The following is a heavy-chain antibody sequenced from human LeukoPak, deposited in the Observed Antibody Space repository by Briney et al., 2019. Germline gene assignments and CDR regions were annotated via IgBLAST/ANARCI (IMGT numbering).Heavy chain of an antibody. CDR2: INHSGST. CDR3: ARGGFTLDY. CDR1: GYSISSGYY. J-gene: IGHJ4*02. D-gene: IGHD3-16*01. V-gene: IGHV4-38-2*02. Sequence: SETLSLTCTVSGYSISSGYYWSWIRQPPGKGLEWIGEINHSGSTNYNPSLKSRVTISVDTSKNQFSLKLSSVTAADTAVYYCARGGFTLDYWGQGTLVTVSS.